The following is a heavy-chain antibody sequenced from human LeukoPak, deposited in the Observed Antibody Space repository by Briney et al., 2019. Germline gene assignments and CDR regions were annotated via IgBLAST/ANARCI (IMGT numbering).Heavy chain of an antibody. Sequence: SETLSLTCAVYGGSFSGYYWSWIRQPPGKGLEWIGEINHSGSTNYNPSLKSRVTISVDTSKNQFSLKLSSVTAADTAVYYCAREVPAAINWFGPWGQGTLVTVSS. CDR1: GGSFSGYY. CDR3: AREVPAAINWFGP. CDR2: INHSGST. V-gene: IGHV4-34*01. D-gene: IGHD2-2*01. J-gene: IGHJ5*02.